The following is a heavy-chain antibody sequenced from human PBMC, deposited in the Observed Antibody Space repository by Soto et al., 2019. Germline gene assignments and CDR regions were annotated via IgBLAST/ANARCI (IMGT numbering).Heavy chain of an antibody. V-gene: IGHV4-39*01. CDR3: ARGKDDCKVGRT. CDR1: GGSISSSSYY. Sequence: SETLSLTCTVSGGSISSSSYYWGWIRQPPGKGLEWIGSIYYSGSTYYNPSLKSRVTISVDTSKNQFSLKLSSVTAADTAIYYCARGKDDCKVGRTWGQGTLVTVPQ. J-gene: IGHJ5*02. CDR2: IYYSGST. D-gene: IGHD2-21*02.